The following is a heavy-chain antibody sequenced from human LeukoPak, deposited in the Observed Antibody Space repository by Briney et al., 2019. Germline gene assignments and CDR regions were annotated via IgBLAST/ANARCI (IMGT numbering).Heavy chain of an antibody. V-gene: IGHV3-23*01. J-gene: IGHJ4*02. CDR3: AKDSVRYYYDSSGYYSGGFDY. Sequence: GGSLRLSCAASGFTFSSYAMSWVRQAPGKGLEWVSAISGSGGSTYYADSVKGRFTISRDNSKNTLYLQMNSLRAEDTAVYYCAKDSVRYYYDSSGYYSGGFDYWGQGTLVTVSS. CDR1: GFTFSSYA. D-gene: IGHD3-22*01. CDR2: ISGSGGST.